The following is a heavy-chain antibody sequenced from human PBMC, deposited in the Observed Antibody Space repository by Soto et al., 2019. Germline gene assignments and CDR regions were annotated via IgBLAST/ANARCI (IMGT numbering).Heavy chain of an antibody. CDR1: GYTFISYG. CDR2: ISTYNGNA. J-gene: IGHJ4*02. Sequence: VASVKVSCKASGYTFISYGLCWVRQAPGQGLEWMGWISTYNGNANYAQKFHGRVTMTTDTSTNTAHMELRNLRSDDTAVYYCARDRLDPGYFEYWGQGTLVTVSS. V-gene: IGHV1-18*01. D-gene: IGHD3-9*01. CDR3: ARDRLDPGYFEY.